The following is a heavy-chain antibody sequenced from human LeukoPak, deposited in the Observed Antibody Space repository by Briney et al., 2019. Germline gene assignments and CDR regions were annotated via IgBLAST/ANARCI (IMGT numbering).Heavy chain of an antibody. Sequence: GGSLRLSCAASGFTFSSYWMHWVRQAPGKGLVWVSRINSDGSSTSYADSVKGRFTISRDNAKNTLYLQMNSLRAEDTAVYYCARELPMDGYVWGSYRYGAFDIWGQGTMVTVSS. D-gene: IGHD3-16*02. CDR1: GFTFSSYW. J-gene: IGHJ3*02. V-gene: IGHV3-74*01. CDR3: ARELPMDGYVWGSYRYGAFDI. CDR2: INSDGSST.